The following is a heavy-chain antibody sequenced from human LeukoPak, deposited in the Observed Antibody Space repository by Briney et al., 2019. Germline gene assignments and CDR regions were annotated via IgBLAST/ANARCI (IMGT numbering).Heavy chain of an antibody. Sequence: QPGGSLRLSCAASGFTVITNDMTWVRQAPGKGLVWVSRIDTDGSSTVYADSVKGRFISSRDNAKNTLYLQMNSLRAEDTAVYYCARSEYSSTWYGDHYYYYMDVWGKGTTVTVSS. V-gene: IGHV3-74*01. CDR1: GFTVITND. CDR3: ARSEYSSTWYGDHYYYYMDV. CDR2: IDTDGSST. D-gene: IGHD6-13*01. J-gene: IGHJ6*03.